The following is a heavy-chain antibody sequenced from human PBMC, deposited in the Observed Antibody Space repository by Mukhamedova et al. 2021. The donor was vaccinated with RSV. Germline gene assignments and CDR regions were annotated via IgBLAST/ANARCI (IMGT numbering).Heavy chain of an antibody. J-gene: IGHJ4*02. Sequence: SSGINAEYMGRQPPGKGLEWIGYIYYSESANYNPSLMSRVTISVDTSKNQISLKLSSVTDADTAVYYCATVVAATYFDYWGQGTLVTVSS. CDR1: SSGINA. V-gene: IGHV4-61*01. CDR2: IYYSESA. D-gene: IGHD2-15*01. CDR3: ATVVAATYFDY.